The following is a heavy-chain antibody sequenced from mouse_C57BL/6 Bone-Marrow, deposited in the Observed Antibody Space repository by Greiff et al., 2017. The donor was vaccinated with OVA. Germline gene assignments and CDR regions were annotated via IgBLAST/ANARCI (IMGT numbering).Heavy chain of an antibody. D-gene: IGHD3-3*01. CDR1: GFTFSSYG. CDR3: ARKGGDVGY. V-gene: IGHV5-6*01. Sequence: EVQLVESGGDLVKPGGSLKLSCAASGFTFSSYGMSWVRQTPDKRLEWVATISSGGSYTYYPDSVKGRFTISRDTAKNTLYLPMSSLKSEDTAMYYCARKGGDVGYWGQGTTLTVSS. J-gene: IGHJ2*01. CDR2: ISSGGSYT.